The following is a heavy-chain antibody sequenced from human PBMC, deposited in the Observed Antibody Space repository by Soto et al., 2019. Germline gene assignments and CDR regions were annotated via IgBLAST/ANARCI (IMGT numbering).Heavy chain of an antibody. CDR1: GFTVSSYG. V-gene: IGHV3-33*01. D-gene: IGHD5-18*01. Sequence: PGGSLRLSCAACGFTVSSYGMHWVRQAPGKGLEWVAVIWYDGSNKYYADSVKGRCTISRDNSKNTLYLQMNSLRAEDTAVYYCARDSKTWIQLWGSRYYGMDVWGEGTTVTVSS. CDR2: IWYDGSNK. CDR3: ARDSKTWIQLWGSRYYGMDV. J-gene: IGHJ6*04.